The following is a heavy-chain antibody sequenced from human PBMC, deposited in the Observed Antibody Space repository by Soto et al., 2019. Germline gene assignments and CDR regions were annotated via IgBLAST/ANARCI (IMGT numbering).Heavy chain of an antibody. J-gene: IGHJ4*02. CDR3: AGIYSGSPGGTLRY. CDR1: GGSISSVGYY. V-gene: IGHV4-31*03. Sequence: QVQLQESGPGLVKPSQTLSLTCTVSGGSISSVGYYWSWIRQRPGKGLEWIGYIDYRGSTYYNPSLKSRVTISVDTSKNQFSLKLSSVTAADTAVYYCAGIYSGSPGGTLRYWGQGTLVTVSS. CDR2: IDYRGST. D-gene: IGHD1-26*01.